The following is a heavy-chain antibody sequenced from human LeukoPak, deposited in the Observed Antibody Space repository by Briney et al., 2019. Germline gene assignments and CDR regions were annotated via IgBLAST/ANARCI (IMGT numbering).Heavy chain of an antibody. CDR1: GFTFSNYD. J-gene: IGHJ4*01. CDR2: ISYDGTNK. CDR3: AKDDRWNEAPSDD. D-gene: IGHD1-1*01. Sequence: GSLTLCCAASGFTFSNYDKHWVRQAPGKGLEWVAVISYDGTNKYYADSVKGRFTISRDNSKNTLHLQMNSLRAEDTAVYYCAKDDRWNEAPSDDWGYGTVLIVSS. V-gene: IGHV3-30*18.